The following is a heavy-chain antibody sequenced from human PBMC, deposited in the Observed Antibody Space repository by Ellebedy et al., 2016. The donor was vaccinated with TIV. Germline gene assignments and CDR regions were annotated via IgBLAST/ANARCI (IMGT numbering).Heavy chain of an antibody. Sequence: AASVKVSCKASGGTFGSYAFTWVRQAPGQGLEWMGGIIPIFDTTNYAQKFQGRVTITADESTSTAYMELSSLTAEDTAVYYCARAPGPNFYFDFWGRGTLVTVSS. J-gene: IGHJ4*02. CDR2: IIPIFDTT. CDR1: GGTFGSYA. CDR3: ARAPGPNFYFDF. D-gene: IGHD1-14*01. V-gene: IGHV1-69*13.